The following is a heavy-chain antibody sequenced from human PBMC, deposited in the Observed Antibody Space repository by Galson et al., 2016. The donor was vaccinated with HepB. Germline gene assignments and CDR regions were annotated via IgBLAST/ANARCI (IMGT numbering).Heavy chain of an antibody. CDR1: GFSVSGNY. Sequence: SLRLSCAASGFSVSGNYMSWVRQAPGKGLEWVSVLYPDGRPYYGDSVKDRFTISRDNSKNILFLQMNSLRAEDTAVYYCAKNSGWYGNGYCDLWGRGTLLTVSS. V-gene: IGHV3-66*01. D-gene: IGHD6-19*01. CDR2: LYPDGRP. J-gene: IGHJ2*01. CDR3: AKNSGWYGNGYCDL.